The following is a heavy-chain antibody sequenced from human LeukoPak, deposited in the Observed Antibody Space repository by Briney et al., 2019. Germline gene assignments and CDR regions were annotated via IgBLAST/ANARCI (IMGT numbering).Heavy chain of an antibody. CDR3: ARAYDILTGYGMDV. CDR2: ISGGST. D-gene: IGHD3-9*01. J-gene: IGHJ6*02. CDR1: GFTVSSNE. Sequence: GGSLRLSCAASGFTVSSNEMSWVRQAPGKGLEWVSSISGGSTYYADSVKGRFTISRDNSKNTLYLQMNSLRAEDTAVYYCARAYDILTGYGMDVWGQGTTVTVSS. V-gene: IGHV3-38-3*01.